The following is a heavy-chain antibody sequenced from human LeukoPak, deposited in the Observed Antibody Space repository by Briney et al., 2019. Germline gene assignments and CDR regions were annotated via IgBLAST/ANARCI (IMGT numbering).Heavy chain of an antibody. Sequence: GGSLRLSCAASGFTFSSYAVHWVHQAPGKGLEWVAVISYDGSNKYYADSVKGRFTISRDNSKNTLYLQMNSLRAEDTAVYYCARDYDSSGYYYVLSSPLDYWGQGTLVTVSS. CDR2: ISYDGSNK. CDR3: ARDYDSSGYYYVLSSPLDY. D-gene: IGHD3-22*01. J-gene: IGHJ4*02. CDR1: GFTFSSYA. V-gene: IGHV3-30-3*01.